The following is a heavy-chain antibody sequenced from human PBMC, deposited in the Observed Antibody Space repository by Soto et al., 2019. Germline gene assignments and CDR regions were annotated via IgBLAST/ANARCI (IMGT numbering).Heavy chain of an antibody. J-gene: IGHJ4*02. V-gene: IGHV3-30*03. CDR2: ISYDGNKS. Sequence: PGGSLRLSCAASGFTFSTYGMHWVRQAPGKGLEWVSFISYDGNKSYYAGSVKGRFSISRDNSKNSLYLQLDSLRAEDTALYYCVRSGDYRSGSYWYFFDYWGQGTQVTVSS. CDR3: VRSGDYRSGSYWYFFDY. CDR1: GFTFSTYG. D-gene: IGHD3-10*01.